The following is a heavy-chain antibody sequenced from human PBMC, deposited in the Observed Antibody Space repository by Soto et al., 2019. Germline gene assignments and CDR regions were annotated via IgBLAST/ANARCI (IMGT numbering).Heavy chain of an antibody. CDR2: IFNDGSSS. J-gene: IGHJ4*02. Sequence: PWGSLPVSCVSSGFTFSNYWMHWVRQGPGKGLVWVSRIFNDGSSSDYADSVKGRFTISRDNAKNTLYLQMNSLRAEDTSVYYCTTSDAFGHDYWGQGTLVTVSS. D-gene: IGHD3-10*01. CDR1: GFTFSNYW. V-gene: IGHV3-74*01. CDR3: TTSDAFGHDY.